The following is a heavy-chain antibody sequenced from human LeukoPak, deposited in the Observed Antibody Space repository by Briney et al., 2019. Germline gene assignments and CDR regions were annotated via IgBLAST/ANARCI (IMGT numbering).Heavy chain of an antibody. CDR1: GGSISSSNW. CDR3: ARVQRSIAGNVGWFDP. V-gene: IGHV4-61*01. Sequence: SETLSLTCAVSGGSISSSNWWSWIRQPPGKGLEWIGYIYYSGSTNYNPSLKSRVTISVDTSKNQFSLKLSSVTAADTAVYYCARVQRSIAGNVGWFDPWGQGTLVTVSS. J-gene: IGHJ5*02. CDR2: IYYSGST. D-gene: IGHD6-6*01.